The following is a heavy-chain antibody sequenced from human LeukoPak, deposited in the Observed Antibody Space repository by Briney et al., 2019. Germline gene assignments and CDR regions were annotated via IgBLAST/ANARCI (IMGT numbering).Heavy chain of an antibody. CDR2: IYYSGST. Sequence: SETLSLTCTVSGGSISSSSYYWGWIRQPPGKGLEWIGSIYYSGSTYYNPSLKSRVTISVDTSKNQFSLKLSSVTAADTAVYYCARQARAGPILRLWELSSPWGQGTLVTVSS. V-gene: IGHV4-39*01. D-gene: IGHD3-16*02. CDR3: ARQARAGPILRLWELSSP. J-gene: IGHJ5*02. CDR1: GGSISSSSYY.